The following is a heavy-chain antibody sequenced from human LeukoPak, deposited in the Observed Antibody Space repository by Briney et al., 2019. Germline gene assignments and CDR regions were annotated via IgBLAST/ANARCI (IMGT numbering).Heavy chain of an antibody. D-gene: IGHD3-22*01. Sequence: GGSLRLSCAASGFTFSSYWMSWVRQAPGKGLEWVANIKKDGSEKYYVDSVKGRFTISRDNAKNTLYLQMNSLRAEDTAVYYCARDVISYYYDSSGLDWGQGTLVTVSS. V-gene: IGHV3-7*01. CDR3: ARDVISYYYDSSGLD. CDR2: IKKDGSEK. CDR1: GFTFSSYW. J-gene: IGHJ4*02.